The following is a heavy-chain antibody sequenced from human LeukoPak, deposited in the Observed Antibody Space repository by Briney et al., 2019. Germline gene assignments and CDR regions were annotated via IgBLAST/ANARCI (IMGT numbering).Heavy chain of an antibody. J-gene: IGHJ4*02. CDR2: ISGSGGST. V-gene: IGHV3-23*01. D-gene: IGHD1-1*01. CDR3: ANSLMETLLDY. Sequence: PGGSLRLSCAASGFTFSSYAMSWVRQAPGKGLEWVSAISGSGGSTYYADSVKGRFTLSRDNSKNTLYLQMNSLRAEDTAVYHCANSLMETLLDYWGQGTLVTVSS. CDR1: GFTFSSYA.